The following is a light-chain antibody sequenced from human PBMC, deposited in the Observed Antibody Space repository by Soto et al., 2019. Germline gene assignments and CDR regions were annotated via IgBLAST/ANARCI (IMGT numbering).Light chain of an antibody. J-gene: IGLJ1*01. V-gene: IGLV2-11*01. CDR1: SSDVGGYNH. CDR3: CSFSRSFTDYV. CDR2: DVS. Sequence: QSALTQPRSVSGSPGQSVTISCTGTSSDVGGYNHVSWYQQHPGKAPKLMISDVSKRPSGVPDRFSGSKSGNTASLTISGLQAEDEADYYCCSFSRSFTDYVFGRGTKVTVL.